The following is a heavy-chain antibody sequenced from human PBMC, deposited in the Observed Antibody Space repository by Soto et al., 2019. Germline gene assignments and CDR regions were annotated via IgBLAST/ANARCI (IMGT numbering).Heavy chain of an antibody. CDR1: GFTFSSYW. J-gene: IGHJ5*02. D-gene: IGHD3-16*02. CDR2: IKQDGSEK. V-gene: IGHV3-7*03. CDR3: ERHSTLLRLGELSLSP. Sequence: GGSLRLSCAASGFTFSSYWMSWVRQAPGKGLEWVANIKQDGSEKYYVDSVKGRFTISRDNAKNSLYLQMNSLRAEDTAVYYCERHSTLLRLGELSLSPWGQGTLVTVSS.